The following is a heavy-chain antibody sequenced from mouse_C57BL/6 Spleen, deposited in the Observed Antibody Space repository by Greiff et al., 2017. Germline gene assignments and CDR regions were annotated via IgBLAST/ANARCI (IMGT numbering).Heavy chain of an antibody. CDR2: INYDGSST. Sequence: EVKLMESEGGLVQPGSSMKLSCTASGFTFSDYYMAWVRQVPEKGLEWVANINYDGSSTYYLDSLKSRFIISRDNAKNILYLQMSSLKSEDTATYYCARGNEGFAYWGQGTLVTVSA. CDR1: GFTFSDYY. D-gene: IGHD2-1*01. V-gene: IGHV5-16*01. CDR3: ARGNEGFAY. J-gene: IGHJ3*01.